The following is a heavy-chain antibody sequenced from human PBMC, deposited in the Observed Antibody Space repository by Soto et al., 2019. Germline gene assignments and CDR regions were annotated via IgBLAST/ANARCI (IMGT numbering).Heavy chain of an antibody. J-gene: IGHJ5*02. CDR1: GLTFNRYW. CDR2: INTDGSNT. CDR3: AREFCSGGNCYTYYFDP. V-gene: IGHV3-74*01. Sequence: DVQLVETGGGVVPPGGSLRLSSAASGLTFNRYWMHWVRHAPGKGLVWVSHINTDGSNTNYADSVKGRFTISRDNAKSTLFLQMNSLRDEDTAVYNCAREFCSGGNCYTYYFDPWGQGIPVTVSS. D-gene: IGHD2-15*01.